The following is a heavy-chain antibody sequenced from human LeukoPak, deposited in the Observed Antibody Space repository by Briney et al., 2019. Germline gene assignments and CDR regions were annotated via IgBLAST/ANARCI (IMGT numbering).Heavy chain of an antibody. Sequence: GGSLGLSCVTSGFTFSSYAMSWVRQAPGKGLEWVSVIYSGGSAYYADSVKGRFTISRDNSKNTLYLQMNSLRAEDTAVYYCARDLRPMDVWGQGTTVTVSS. J-gene: IGHJ6*02. V-gene: IGHV3-53*01. CDR2: IYSGGSA. CDR1: GFTFSSYA. CDR3: ARDLRPMDV.